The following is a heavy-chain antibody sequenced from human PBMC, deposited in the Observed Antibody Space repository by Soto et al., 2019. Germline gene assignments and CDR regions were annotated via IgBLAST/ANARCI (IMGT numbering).Heavy chain of an antibody. V-gene: IGHV1-18*01. CDR2: ISAYNGNT. J-gene: IGHJ6*02. Sequence: ASVKVSCKASGYTFTSYGISWVRQAPGQGLEWMGWISAYNGNTNYAQKLQGRVTMTTDTSTSTAYMELRSLRSDDTAVYYCAREGPGSGRYFSDGPYGMDVWGQGTTVTVSS. D-gene: IGHD3-10*01. CDR1: GYTFTSYG. CDR3: AREGPGSGRYFSDGPYGMDV.